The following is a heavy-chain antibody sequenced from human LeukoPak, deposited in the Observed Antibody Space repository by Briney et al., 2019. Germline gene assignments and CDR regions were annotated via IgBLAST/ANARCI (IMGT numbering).Heavy chain of an antibody. J-gene: IGHJ4*02. D-gene: IGHD5-18*01. CDR3: ARGGWDTAPYYFDY. V-gene: IGHV4-30-2*01. CDR1: GGSISSGGYS. CDR2: IYRSGST. Sequence: PSETLSLTCAVSGGSISSGGYSWSWIRQPPGKGLEWIGYIYRSGSTYYNPSLKSRVTISVDRSKNQFSLKLSSVTAADTAVYYCARGGWDTAPYYFDYWGQGTLVTVSS.